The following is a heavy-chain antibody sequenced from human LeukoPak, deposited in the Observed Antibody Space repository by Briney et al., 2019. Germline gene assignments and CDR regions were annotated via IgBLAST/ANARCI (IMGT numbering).Heavy chain of an antibody. CDR2: INHSGST. CDR1: GGSFSGYY. D-gene: IGHD2-15*01. V-gene: IGHV4-34*01. CDR3: ARFGLGYCSGGSCYSFDY. Sequence: SETLSLTCAVYGGSFSGYYWSWIRQPPGKGLEWIGEINHSGSTNYNPSLKSRVTISVDTSKNQFSLRLSSVTAADTAVYYCARFGLGYCSGGSCYSFDYWGQGTLVTVSS. J-gene: IGHJ4*02.